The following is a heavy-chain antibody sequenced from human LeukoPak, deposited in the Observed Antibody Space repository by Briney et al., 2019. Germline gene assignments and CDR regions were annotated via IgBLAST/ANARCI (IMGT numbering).Heavy chain of an antibody. Sequence: ASVKVSCKASGYSFTTHPIHWVRQAPGQRLEWMGWINAGNGNSKSSQDFQGRVTFTRDTSANTAYMELNSLTSEDMAVYYCARAAGYLINFASWGQGTLVTVSS. J-gene: IGHJ4*02. CDR2: INAGNGNS. CDR1: GYSFTTHP. CDR3: ARAAGYLINFAS. D-gene: IGHD3-9*01. V-gene: IGHV1-3*03.